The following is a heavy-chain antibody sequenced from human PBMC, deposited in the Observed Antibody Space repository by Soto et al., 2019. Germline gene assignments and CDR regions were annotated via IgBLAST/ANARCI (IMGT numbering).Heavy chain of an antibody. J-gene: IGHJ2*01. V-gene: IGHV3-21*01. Sequence: GSLRLSCAASGFTFSSYSMNWVRQAPGKGLEWVSSISSSSSYIYYADSVKGRFTISRDNAKNSLYLQMNSLRAEDTAVYYCARDLASSWYFDLWGRGTLVTVSS. CDR1: GFTFSSYS. CDR3: ARDLASSWYFDL. CDR2: ISSSSSYI.